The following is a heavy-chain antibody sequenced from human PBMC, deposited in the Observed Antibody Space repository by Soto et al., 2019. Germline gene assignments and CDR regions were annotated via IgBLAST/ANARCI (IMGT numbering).Heavy chain of an antibody. CDR3: AKDTVTVSLADY. J-gene: IGHJ4*02. V-gene: IGHV3-30-3*01. Sequence: GGSLRLSCAASGFTFGTYAMHWVRQAPGKGLEWVAVISYDGSNEYYVDSVKGRFTISRDNSKNTLYLQMNSLRDEDTAVYFCAKDTVTVSLADYWGKGTLVTVSS. CDR2: ISYDGSNE. D-gene: IGHD4-17*01. CDR1: GFTFGTYA.